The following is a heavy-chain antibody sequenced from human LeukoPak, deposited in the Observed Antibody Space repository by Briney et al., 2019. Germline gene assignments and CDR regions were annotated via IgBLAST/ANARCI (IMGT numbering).Heavy chain of an antibody. CDR3: ARGHHCSGGSCYSWFDP. V-gene: IGHV1-8*01. D-gene: IGHD2-15*01. Sequence: ALVKVSCKASGYTFTSYDINWVRQATGQGLEWMGWMNPNSGNTGYAQKFQGRVTMTRNTSISTAYMELSSLRSEDTAVYYCARGHHCSGGSCYSWFDPWGQGTLVTVSS. CDR2: MNPNSGNT. CDR1: GYTFTSYD. J-gene: IGHJ5*02.